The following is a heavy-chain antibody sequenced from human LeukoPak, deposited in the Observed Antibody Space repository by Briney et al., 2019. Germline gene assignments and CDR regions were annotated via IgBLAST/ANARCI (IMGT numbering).Heavy chain of an antibody. CDR2: IYYSGST. Sequence: SETLSLTCTISGDSMSSYYWSWIRQPPGKGLEWIGYIYYSGSTNYNPSLKSRVTISVDTSKNQFSLKLSSVTAADTAVYYSARSSGYSYGYDYFDYWGQGTLVTVSS. CDR1: GDSMSSYY. V-gene: IGHV4-59*08. D-gene: IGHD5-18*01. CDR3: ARSSGYSYGYDYFDY. J-gene: IGHJ4*02.